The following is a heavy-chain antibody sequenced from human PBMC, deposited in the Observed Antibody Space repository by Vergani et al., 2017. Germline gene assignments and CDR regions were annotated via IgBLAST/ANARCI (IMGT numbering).Heavy chain of an antibody. J-gene: IGHJ3*02. V-gene: IGHV4-59*01. CDR3: VGGDSSSWYEVEAFDI. Sequence: QVQLQESGPGLVKPSETLSLTCTVSGGSISSYYWSWIRQPPGKGLEWIGYIYYSGSTNYNPSLKSRVTISVDTSKNQFSLKLSSVTAADTAVYYCVGGDSSSWYEVEAFDIWGQGTMVTVSS. CDR1: GGSISSYY. CDR2: IYYSGST. D-gene: IGHD6-13*01.